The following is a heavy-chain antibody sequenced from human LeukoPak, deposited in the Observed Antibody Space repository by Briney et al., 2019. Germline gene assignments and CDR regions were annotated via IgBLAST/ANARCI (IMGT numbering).Heavy chain of an antibody. D-gene: IGHD6-13*01. Sequence: GGSLRLSCAASGFTVSSNYMSWVRQAPGKGLEWVSVIYSGGSTYYADSGKGRFTISRDNSKNTLHLQMNSLRAEDTAVYYCARDAGGIWTPFDYWGQGTLVTVSS. J-gene: IGHJ4*02. CDR2: IYSGGST. CDR1: GFTVSSNY. CDR3: ARDAGGIWTPFDY. V-gene: IGHV3-53*01.